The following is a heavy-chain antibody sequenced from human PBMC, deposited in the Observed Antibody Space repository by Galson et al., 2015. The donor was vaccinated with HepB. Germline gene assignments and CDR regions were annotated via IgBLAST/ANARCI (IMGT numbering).Heavy chain of an antibody. Sequence: SLRLSCAASGFTFSDYYMSWIRQAPGKGLEWVSYISSSSSYTNYADSVKGRFTISRDNAKNSLYLQMNSLRAEDTAVYYCARGPRVGEWFDPWGQGTLVTVSS. J-gene: IGHJ5*02. V-gene: IGHV3-11*05. CDR2: ISSSSSYT. CDR3: ARGPRVGEWFDP. D-gene: IGHD2-15*01. CDR1: GFTFSDYY.